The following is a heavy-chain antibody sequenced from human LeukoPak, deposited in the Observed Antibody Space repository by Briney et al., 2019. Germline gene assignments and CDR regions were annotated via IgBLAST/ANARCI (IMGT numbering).Heavy chain of an antibody. D-gene: IGHD2-2*01. CDR1: GYTFTVYY. Sequence: ASVTVSCKASGYTFTVYYMHWVRQAPGQGLEWMGRINPNSGGTNYAQKFQGRVTMTRDTSTSTAYMELSRLRSDDTAVYYCARGSGYCSSTSCYHYFDYWGQGTLVTVSS. J-gene: IGHJ4*02. CDR3: ARGSGYCSSTSCYHYFDY. V-gene: IGHV1-2*06. CDR2: INPNSGGT.